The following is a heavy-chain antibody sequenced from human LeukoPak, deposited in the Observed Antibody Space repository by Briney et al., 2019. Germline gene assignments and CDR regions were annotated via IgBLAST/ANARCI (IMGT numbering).Heavy chain of an antibody. D-gene: IGHD4-17*01. CDR3: AKRDLTTEFDY. CDR1: GFTFSNYG. V-gene: IGHV3-30*02. CDR2: ILYDGSTK. Sequence: GGSLRLSCAASGFTFSNYGMHWVRQAPGKGLEWVALILYDGSTKFYADSVKGRFTISRDNSMNTVSLEMNSLRTEDTAVYYCAKRDLTTEFDYWGQGILVTVSS. J-gene: IGHJ4*02.